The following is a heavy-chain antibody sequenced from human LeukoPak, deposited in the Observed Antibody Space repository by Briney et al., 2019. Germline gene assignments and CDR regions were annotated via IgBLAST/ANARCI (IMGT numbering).Heavy chain of an antibody. CDR2: IYTSGST. D-gene: IGHD5-24*01. CDR1: GGSISSYY. J-gene: IGHJ5*02. CDR3: ARRKMATYWFHP. V-gene: IGHV4-4*09. Sequence: SETLSLTCTVSGGSISSYYWSWVRQPPGKGLEWIGYIYTSGSTNYNTSLQSRLPLSVDPPKNQLSLNLSSVTAADTAVYSSARRKMATYWFHPWGQGTLVTVP.